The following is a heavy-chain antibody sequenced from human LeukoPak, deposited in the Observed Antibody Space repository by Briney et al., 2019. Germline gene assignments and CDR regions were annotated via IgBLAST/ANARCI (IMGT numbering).Heavy chain of an antibody. V-gene: IGHV3-7*03. Sequence: GGSLRLSCTASGFTFSNYWMTWVRQAPEKGLEWVANIKQDGSEKNYVNSVKGRFIISRDNAKNSLSLQMNSLRAEDTAVHYCATPLDYYDSSGYHQGGDWGQGTLVTVSS. J-gene: IGHJ4*02. D-gene: IGHD3-22*01. CDR2: IKQDGSEK. CDR1: GFTFSNYW. CDR3: ATPLDYYDSSGYHQGGD.